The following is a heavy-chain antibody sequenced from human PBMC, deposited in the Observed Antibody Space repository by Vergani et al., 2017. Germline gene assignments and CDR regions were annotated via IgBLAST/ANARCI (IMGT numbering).Heavy chain of an antibody. J-gene: IGHJ5*02. V-gene: IGHV5-10-1*03. Sequence: EVQLVQSGAEVKKPGESLRISCKGSGYSFTSYWISWLRQMPGKGLEWMGRIDPSDSYTNYSPSFQGHVTISADKSISTAYLQWSSLKASDTAMYYCASSGGPKNWFDPWGQGTLVTVSS. D-gene: IGHD2-15*01. CDR1: GYSFTSYW. CDR3: ASSGGPKNWFDP. CDR2: IDPSDSYT.